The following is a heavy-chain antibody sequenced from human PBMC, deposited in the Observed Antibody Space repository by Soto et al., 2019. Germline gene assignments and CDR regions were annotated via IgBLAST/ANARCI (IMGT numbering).Heavy chain of an antibody. D-gene: IGHD6-13*01. V-gene: IGHV3-23*01. CDR2: ISGSGGST. CDR3: AKKRYRSSWHEGGDFDY. CDR1: GFTFSSYA. Sequence: EVPLLESGGGLVQPGGSLRLSCAASGFTFSSYAMSWVRQAPGKGLEWVSAISGSGGSTYYADSVKGRFTISRDNSKNTLYLQMNSLRAGDTAVYYCAKKRYRSSWHEGGDFDYWGQGPLVTVSS. J-gene: IGHJ4*02.